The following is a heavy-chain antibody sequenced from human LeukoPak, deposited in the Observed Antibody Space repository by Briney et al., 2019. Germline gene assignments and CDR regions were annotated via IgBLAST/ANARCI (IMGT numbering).Heavy chain of an antibody. CDR1: GFTFSSYG. V-gene: IGHV3-33*08. D-gene: IGHD3-10*01. CDR2: IWYDGSNK. Sequence: GRSLRLSCAASGFTFSSYGMHWVRQAPGKGLEWVAVIWYDGSNKYYADSVKGRFTISRDNSKNTLYLQMNSLRAEDTAVYYCARVLWFGESTRGLDYWGQGTLVTVSS. CDR3: ARVLWFGESTRGLDY. J-gene: IGHJ4*02.